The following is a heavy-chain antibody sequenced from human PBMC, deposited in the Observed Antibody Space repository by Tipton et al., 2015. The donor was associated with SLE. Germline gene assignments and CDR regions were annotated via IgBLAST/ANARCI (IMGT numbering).Heavy chain of an antibody. J-gene: IGHJ4*02. V-gene: IGHV4-34*01. D-gene: IGHD3-22*01. CDR2: INHSGST. Sequence: TLSLTCAVSGGSFSGYYWSWIRQSPGKGLEWIGEINHSGSTNYNPSLKSRVTISVDTSKNQISLNLTSVTAPDTAVYYFARSRYVGYDSRNYYDSRDFYFDYWGRGTLVTVSS. CDR1: GGSFSGYY. CDR3: ARSRYVGYDSRNYYDSRDFYFDY.